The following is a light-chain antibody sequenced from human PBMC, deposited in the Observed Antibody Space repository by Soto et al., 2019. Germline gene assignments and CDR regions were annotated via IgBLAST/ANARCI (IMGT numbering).Light chain of an antibody. J-gene: IGKJ2*01. V-gene: IGKV4-1*01. CDR1: QSVLYSYNNTNY. CDR2: WAS. Sequence: DIVMTQSPDSLAVSLGERATINCKSSQSVLYSYNNTNYLAWYQQKEGQPPKLLIYWASTRESGVPDRFSGSGSGTDFTLTISSLQAEDVAVYHCQQYYSTPPTFGQGTKLEIK. CDR3: QQYYSTPPT.